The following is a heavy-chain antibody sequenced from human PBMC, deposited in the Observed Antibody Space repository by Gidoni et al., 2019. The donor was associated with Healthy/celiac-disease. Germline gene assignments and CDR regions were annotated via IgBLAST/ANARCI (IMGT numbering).Heavy chain of an antibody. D-gene: IGHD1-26*01. Sequence: EVQLLESGGGLVQPGGSLRLSCAASGFTFSSSAMSWVRQAPGKGLEWVSAISGSGGSTYYADSVKGRFTISRDNSKNTLYLQMNSLRAEDTAVYYCAKHYIVGATRKGRVDAFDIWGQGTMVTVSS. J-gene: IGHJ3*02. V-gene: IGHV3-23*01. CDR1: GFTFSSSA. CDR2: ISGSGGST. CDR3: AKHYIVGATRKGRVDAFDI.